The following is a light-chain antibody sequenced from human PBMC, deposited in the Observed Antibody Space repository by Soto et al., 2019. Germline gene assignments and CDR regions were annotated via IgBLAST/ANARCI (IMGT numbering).Light chain of an antibody. Sequence: QSVLTQPPSVSGAPGQRVTISCTGSSSNIGAGYDVHWFQQLPGTAPKLLIYANNNRPSGVPGRLSGSKSGTSASLAITGLQVEDEADYYCQSYDSSLSGYVFGTGTKVTVL. CDR3: QSYDSSLSGYV. CDR1: SSNIGAGYD. V-gene: IGLV1-40*01. CDR2: ANN. J-gene: IGLJ1*01.